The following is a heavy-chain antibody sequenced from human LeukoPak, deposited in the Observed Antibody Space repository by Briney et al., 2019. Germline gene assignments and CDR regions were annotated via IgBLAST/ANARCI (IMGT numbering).Heavy chain of an antibody. D-gene: IGHD3-22*01. CDR2: ISAYNGNT. J-gene: IGHJ4*02. V-gene: IGHV1-18*01. Sequence: ASVKVSCKASGYTFTSYGISWVRQAPGQGLEWMGWISAYNGNTNYAQKLQGRVTMTTDTSTSTAYTELRSLRSDDTAVYYCARDSYYDSSGYSLEWNYWGQGTLVTVSS. CDR3: ARDSYYDSSGYSLEWNY. CDR1: GYTFTSYG.